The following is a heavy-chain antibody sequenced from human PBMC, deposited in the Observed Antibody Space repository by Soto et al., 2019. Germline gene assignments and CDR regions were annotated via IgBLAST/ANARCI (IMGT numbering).Heavy chain of an antibody. Sequence: PGGSLRLSCAASGFTFSSYGMHWVRQAPGKGLEWVAVIWYDGSNKYYADSVKGRFTISRDNSKNTLYLQMNSLRAEDTAVYYCAREAGTTVFGDYYGMDVWGQGTTVTVSS. D-gene: IGHD3-3*01. J-gene: IGHJ6*02. CDR3: AREAGTTVFGDYYGMDV. CDR2: IWYDGSNK. V-gene: IGHV3-33*01. CDR1: GFTFSSYG.